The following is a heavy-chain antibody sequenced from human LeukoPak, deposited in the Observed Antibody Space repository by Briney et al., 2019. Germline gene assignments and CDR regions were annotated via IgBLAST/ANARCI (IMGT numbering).Heavy chain of an antibody. CDR3: ARGRLYCSGGSCFVPNWIDP. CDR1: GYTFTSYA. Sequence: GASVKVSCKASGYTFTSYAMHWVRQAPGQRLEWMGWINAGNGNTKYSQEFQGRVTITRDTSASTAYMELGSLRSEDMAVYYCARGRLYCSGGSCFVPNWIDPWGQGTLVTVSS. CDR2: INAGNGNT. J-gene: IGHJ5*02. V-gene: IGHV1-3*03. D-gene: IGHD2-15*01.